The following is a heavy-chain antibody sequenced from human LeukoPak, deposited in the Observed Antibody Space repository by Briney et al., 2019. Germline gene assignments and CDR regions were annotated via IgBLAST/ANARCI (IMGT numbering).Heavy chain of an antibody. CDR3: SRGTYYYDSSGYGFHY. CDR1: GYTFTGSY. D-gene: IGHD3-22*01. CDR2: INPNGGGT. J-gene: IGHJ4*02. Sequence: ASVKVSCKASGYTFTGSYMHGVRQAPGQGLEWMGWINPNGGGTNYAQKFQGRVTMTRDTSISTAYMELSRLGSDDTDVYYCSRGTYYYDSSGYGFHYWGQGTLVTVSS. V-gene: IGHV1-2*02.